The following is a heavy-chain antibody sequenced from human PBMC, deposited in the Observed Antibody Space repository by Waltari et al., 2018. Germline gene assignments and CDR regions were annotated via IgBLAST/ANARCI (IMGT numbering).Heavy chain of an antibody. V-gene: IGHV3-23*01. J-gene: IGHJ4*02. D-gene: IGHD4-17*01. CDR1: GFTFSSYA. CDR3: AKGTTVVTPFDY. Sequence: EVQLLESGGGLVQPGGSLRLSCAASGFTFSSYAMSWVRQAPGKWLEWVSAISGSCGSTYYADSVKGRFTISRDNSKNTLYLQMNSLRAEDTAVYYCAKGTTVVTPFDYWGQGTLVTISS. CDR2: ISGSCGST.